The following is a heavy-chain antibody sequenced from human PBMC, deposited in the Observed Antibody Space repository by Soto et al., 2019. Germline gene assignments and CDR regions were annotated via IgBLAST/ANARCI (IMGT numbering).Heavy chain of an antibody. J-gene: IGHJ4*02. Sequence: ASVKVSCTASGYTIASYGIRWVRQAPGQGLEWMGWISAYNGNTNYAQKLQGRVTMTTDTSTSTAYMELRSLRSDDKAVYYRARDPPPPDYWGQGTLVTVSS. CDR3: ARDPPPPDY. CDR1: GYTIASYG. V-gene: IGHV1-18*01. CDR2: ISAYNGNT.